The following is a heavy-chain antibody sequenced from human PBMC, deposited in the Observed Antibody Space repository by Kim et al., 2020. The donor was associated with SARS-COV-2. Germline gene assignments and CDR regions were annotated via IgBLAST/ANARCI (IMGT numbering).Heavy chain of an antibody. V-gene: IGHV3-74*01. CDR3: ARGTFYSGWDV. CDR2: IKNDGSIT. J-gene: IGHJ6*02. Sequence: GGSLRLSCAASGFTFSSYWMNWVRQAPGKGLVWVSRIKNDGSITNYADFVKGRFIISRDNARNTLSVQMNSLGVDDTAVYYCARGTFYSGWDVWGQGTTVTVSS. CDR1: GFTFSSYW.